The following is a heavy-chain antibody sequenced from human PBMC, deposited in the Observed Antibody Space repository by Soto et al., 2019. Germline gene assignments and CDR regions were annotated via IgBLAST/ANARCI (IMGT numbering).Heavy chain of an antibody. Sequence: ASVKVSCKASGYTFTSYGISWVRQAPGQGLEWMGWISAYNGNTNYAQKLQGRVTMTTDTSTSTAYMELRSLRSDDTAVYYCARESLQSRIPLYYYMDVWGKGTTVTVSS. CDR2: ISAYNGNT. J-gene: IGHJ6*03. V-gene: IGHV1-18*01. CDR1: GYTFTSYG. CDR3: ARESLQSRIPLYYYMDV. D-gene: IGHD1-1*01.